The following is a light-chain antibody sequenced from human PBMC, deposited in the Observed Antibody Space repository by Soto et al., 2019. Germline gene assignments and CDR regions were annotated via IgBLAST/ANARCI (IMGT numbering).Light chain of an antibody. J-gene: IGKJ1*01. Sequence: DIQMTQSPSSLSASVGDRVTITCRASQNISGWLAWYQQRVGKAPKLLIFAASILQRGVPSRFSGSGSGTEFTLTISSLQPDDFATYYCQQFESPPWTFGQGTKVDIK. CDR2: AAS. CDR1: QNISGW. CDR3: QQFESPPWT. V-gene: IGKV1-5*01.